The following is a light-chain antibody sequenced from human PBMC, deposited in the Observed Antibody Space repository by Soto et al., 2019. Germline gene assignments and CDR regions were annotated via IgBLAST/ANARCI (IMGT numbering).Light chain of an antibody. V-gene: IGKV3D-20*02. CDR3: QQRHMWPIT. Sequence: VFTQSPGTLSLSPGGGATLSCRASQNIKNNYLAWYQHKPGQAPRLLIYDASLRDTGVPDRFRGSGSGTDFTLTISRLEPEDFEVYYCQQRHMWPITFGQGTRLEIK. CDR1: QNIKNNY. CDR2: DAS. J-gene: IGKJ5*01.